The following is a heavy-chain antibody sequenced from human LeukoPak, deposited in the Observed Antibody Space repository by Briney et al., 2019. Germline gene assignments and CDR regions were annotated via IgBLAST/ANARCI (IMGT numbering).Heavy chain of an antibody. CDR3: ARGGAVAALRAFDI. CDR2: ISSSSSYI. Sequence: PGGSLRLSCAGSGFTFSSYSMNWVRQAPGKGLEWVSSISSSSSYIYYADSVKGRFTTSRDNAKNSLYLQMNSLRAEDTAVYYCARGGAVAALRAFDIWGQGTMVTVSS. J-gene: IGHJ3*02. V-gene: IGHV3-21*01. D-gene: IGHD6-19*01. CDR1: GFTFSSYS.